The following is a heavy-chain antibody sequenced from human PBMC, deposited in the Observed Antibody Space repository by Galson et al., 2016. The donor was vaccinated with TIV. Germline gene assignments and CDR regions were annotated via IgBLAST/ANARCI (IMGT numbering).Heavy chain of an antibody. J-gene: IGHJ4*02. CDR1: GFTFGSYG. CDR3: AREFRDYSLDY. Sequence: SLRLSCAASGFTFGSYGMHWVRQAPVKGLEWVAGIWYDGSNIEYADSVKGRLTISRDNSKKILFLQMDSLRVEDTAVYYCAREFRDYSLDYLGQGTLVIVSS. CDR2: IWYDGSNI. D-gene: IGHD4-17*01. V-gene: IGHV3-33*01.